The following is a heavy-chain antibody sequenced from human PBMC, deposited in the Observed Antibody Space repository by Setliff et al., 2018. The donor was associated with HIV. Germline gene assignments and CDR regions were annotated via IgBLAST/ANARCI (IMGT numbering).Heavy chain of an antibody. V-gene: IGHV2-26*01. CDR2: IFSNDEK. CDR1: GSSISNGYYW. D-gene: IGHD5-12*01. CDR3: AHRMVATPFDY. J-gene: IGHJ4*02. Sequence: ETLSLTCAVSGSSISNGYYWGWIRQPPGKALEWLAHIFSNDEKSYSTSLKSRLTITKDTSKNQVVLTMTNMDPVDTATYYCAHRMVATPFDYWGQGTLVTVSS.